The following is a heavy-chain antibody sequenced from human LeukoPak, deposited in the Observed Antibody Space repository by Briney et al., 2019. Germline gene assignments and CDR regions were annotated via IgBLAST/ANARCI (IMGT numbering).Heavy chain of an antibody. J-gene: IGHJ4*02. Sequence: PGGSLRLSCAASGFTFTSHWMSWVRQAPGKGLEWVARMNLDGSEKYYVDSVKGRFTISRDNSKNTLYLQMNSLRAEDTAVYYCAKGHYYDSSGYLIDYWGQGTLVTVSS. CDR2: MNLDGSEK. V-gene: IGHV3-7*03. CDR1: GFTFTSHW. D-gene: IGHD3-22*01. CDR3: AKGHYYDSSGYLIDY.